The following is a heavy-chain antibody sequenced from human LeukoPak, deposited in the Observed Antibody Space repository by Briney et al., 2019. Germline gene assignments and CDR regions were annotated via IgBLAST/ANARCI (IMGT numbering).Heavy chain of an antibody. CDR2: FDPEDGET. D-gene: IGHD3-3*01. V-gene: IGHV1-24*01. Sequence: ASVKVSCKVSGYTLTELSMHWVRQAPGKGLEWMGGFDPEDGETIYAQKFQGRVTMTEDTSTDTAYMELSSLRSEDTAVYYCATTRGRDYDFWSGNVDYWGQGTLVTVSS. CDR3: ATTRGRDYDFWSGNVDY. CDR1: GYTLTELS. J-gene: IGHJ4*02.